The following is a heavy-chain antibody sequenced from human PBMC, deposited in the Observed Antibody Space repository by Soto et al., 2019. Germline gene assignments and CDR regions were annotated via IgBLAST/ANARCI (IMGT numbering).Heavy chain of an antibody. CDR2: MNPNSGNT. Sequence: ASVKVSCKASGYTFTSYDINWVRQATGQGLEWMGWMNPNSGNTGYAQKFQGRVTMTRNTSISTAYMELSSLRAEDTAVYYCARGKDSSGWYLEDAFDIWGQGTMVTVSS. CDR1: GYTFTSYD. D-gene: IGHD6-19*01. CDR3: ARGKDSSGWYLEDAFDI. J-gene: IGHJ3*02. V-gene: IGHV1-8*01.